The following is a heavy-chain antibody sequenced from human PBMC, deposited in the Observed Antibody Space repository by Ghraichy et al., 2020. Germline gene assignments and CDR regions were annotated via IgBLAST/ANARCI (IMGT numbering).Heavy chain of an antibody. CDR3: AREITMVRGGISNFYYYYGMDV. CDR1: GFALSTSGMC. Sequence: SGPTLVKPTQTLTLTCTVSGFALSTSGMCVSWIRQPPGKAPEWLARIDWDDDTYYKTSLETRLTISKDTSKNQVVLTMTNMEAVDTATYYCAREITMVRGGISNFYYYYGMDVWGQGTTVTVSS. CDR2: IDWDDDT. V-gene: IGHV2-70*11. J-gene: IGHJ6*02. D-gene: IGHD3-10*01.